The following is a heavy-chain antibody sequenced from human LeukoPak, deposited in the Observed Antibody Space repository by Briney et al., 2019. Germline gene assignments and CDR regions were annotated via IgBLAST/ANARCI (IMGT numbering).Heavy chain of an antibody. D-gene: IGHD1-26*01. J-gene: IGHJ3*02. CDR1: GFTFSSYA. CDR3: AREWELDGAFDI. CDR2: ISSNGGST. Sequence: GGSLRLSCAASGFTFSSYAMHWVRQAPGKGLEYVSAISSNGGSTYYANSVKGRFTISRDNSKNTLYLQMGSLRAEDMAVYYCAREWELDGAFDIWGQGTMVIVSS. V-gene: IGHV3-64*01.